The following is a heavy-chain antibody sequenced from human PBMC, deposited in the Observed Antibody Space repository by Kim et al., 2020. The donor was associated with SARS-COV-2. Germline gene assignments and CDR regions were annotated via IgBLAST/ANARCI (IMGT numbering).Heavy chain of an antibody. V-gene: IGHV3-53*01. Sequence: GGSLRLSCAASGFSVSSNYMSWVRQAPGKGLEWVSVLYSIGTTYYADSVKGRFTISRDNSKNTLYLQMNSLRAEDTAVYYCSRGALGILTGGYYFDYWG. CDR1: GFSVSSNY. CDR2: LYSIGTT. CDR3: SRGALGILTGGYYFDY. D-gene: IGHD3-9*01. J-gene: IGHJ4*01.